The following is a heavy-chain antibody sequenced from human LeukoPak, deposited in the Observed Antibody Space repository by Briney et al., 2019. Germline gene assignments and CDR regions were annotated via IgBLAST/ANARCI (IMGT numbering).Heavy chain of an antibody. CDR1: GFTFSSYA. J-gene: IGHJ6*03. D-gene: IGHD6-13*01. CDR2: ISGSGGST. V-gene: IGHV3-23*01. Sequence: PGGSLRLSCAASGFTFSSYAMSWVRQAPGKGLEWVSAISGSGGSTYYADSVKGRFTISRDNSKNTLYLQMNSLRAEDTAVYYCAKVKEEQQLAWSYYYYYMDVWGKGTTVTVSS. CDR3: AKVKEEQQLAWSYYYYYMDV.